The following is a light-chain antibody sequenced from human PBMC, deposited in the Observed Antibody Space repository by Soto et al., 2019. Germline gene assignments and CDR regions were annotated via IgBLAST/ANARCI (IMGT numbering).Light chain of an antibody. J-gene: IGKJ5*01. CDR1: QGIRND. V-gene: IGKV1-6*01. CDR3: QQYKNWHTIT. Sequence: ATQMTQSPSSLSASVGDRVTVTCRASQGIRNDLGWYQQKPGKAPKLLIYAASSLQSGVPSRFRGSGSGTNFTLTISSLKPEDFAVYYCQQYKNWHTITFGHGTRLEIK. CDR2: AAS.